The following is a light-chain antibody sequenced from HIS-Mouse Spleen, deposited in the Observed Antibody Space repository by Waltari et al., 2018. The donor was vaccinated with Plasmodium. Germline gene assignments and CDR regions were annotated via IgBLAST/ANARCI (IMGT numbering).Light chain of an antibody. J-gene: IGLJ2*01. CDR2: EGS. V-gene: IGLV2-23*03. Sequence: QSALTQPASVSGSPGQSITIPCTGTSSAVGSYTLVPWYQQPPGKAPKLMIYEGSKRPSGVSNRFSGSKSGNTASLTISGLQAEDEADYYCCSYAGSSTFVVFGGGTKLTVL. CDR1: SSAVGSYTL. CDR3: CSYAGSSTFVV.